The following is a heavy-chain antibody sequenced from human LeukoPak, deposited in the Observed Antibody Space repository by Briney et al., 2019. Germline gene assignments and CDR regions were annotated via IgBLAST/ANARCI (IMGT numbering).Heavy chain of an antibody. D-gene: IGHD6-19*01. CDR3: ALLAVASDFDY. CDR2: IGYSGRTI. V-gene: IGHV3-48*03. CDR1: ESTLVSYE. Sequence: GGPLEPPFEPPESTLVSYEITWVAKAPGKGREWVANIGYSGRTIYYADSVKGRFTISRDNARNSLYLQMNSLRVEDTAVYYCALLAVASDFDYWGQGALVTVSS. J-gene: IGHJ4*02.